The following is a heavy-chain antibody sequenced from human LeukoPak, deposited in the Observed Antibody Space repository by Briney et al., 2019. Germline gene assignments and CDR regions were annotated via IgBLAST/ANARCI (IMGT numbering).Heavy chain of an antibody. CDR2: IYTSGST. J-gene: IGHJ3*02. CDR3: ARGMGITMIVVGHDAFDI. CDR1: GGSFSSYY. V-gene: IGHV4-4*07. D-gene: IGHD3-22*01. Sequence: SETLSLTCTVSGGSFSSYYWTYIRQSAGKGLEWIGRIYTSGSTNYNPSLKSRVTMSVDTSKNQFSLKLSSVTAADTAVYYCARGMGITMIVVGHDAFDIWGQGTMVTVSS.